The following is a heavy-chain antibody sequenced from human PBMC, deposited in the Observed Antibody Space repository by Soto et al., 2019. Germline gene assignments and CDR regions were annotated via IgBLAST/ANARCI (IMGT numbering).Heavy chain of an antibody. CDR2: ISSSSYI. CDR3: ARVFDDFWSGYYYYGMDV. V-gene: IGHV3-21*01. CDR1: GFTFSSYS. Sequence: GGSLRLSCAASGFTFSSYSMNWVRQAPGKGLEWVSAISSSSYIYYADSVKGRFTISRDNAKNSLYLQMNSLRAEDTAVYYCARVFDDFWSGYYYYGMDVWGQGTTVTVSS. J-gene: IGHJ6*02. D-gene: IGHD3-3*01.